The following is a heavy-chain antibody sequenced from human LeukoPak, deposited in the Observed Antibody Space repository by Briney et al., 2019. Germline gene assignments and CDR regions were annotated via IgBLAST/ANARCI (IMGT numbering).Heavy chain of an antibody. CDR1: GGSVSNYY. CDR2: IYYSGST. CDR3: ARDRYYYDSSGYYLSY. V-gene: IGHV4-59*02. Sequence: PSETLSLTCTVYGGSVSNYYWTWVRQPPGRGLEWIGYIYYSGSTNYNPSLKSRVTMSVDTSKNQFSLKLSSVTAADTAVYYCARDRYYYDSSGYYLSYWGQGTLVTVSS. D-gene: IGHD3-22*01. J-gene: IGHJ4*02.